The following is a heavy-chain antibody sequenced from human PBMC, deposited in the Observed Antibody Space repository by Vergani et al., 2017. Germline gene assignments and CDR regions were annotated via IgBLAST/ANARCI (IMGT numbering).Heavy chain of an antibody. CDR3: AGVPPESHDYGDY. J-gene: IGHJ4*02. CDR2: ISYDGSNK. Sequence: QVQLVESGGGVVQPGRSLRLSCAASGFTFSSYGMHWVRQAPGKGLEWVAVISYDGSNKYYADSVKGRFTISRDNSKNTLYLQMNSLRAEDTAVYYCAGVPPESHDYGDYWGQGTLVTVSS. V-gene: IGHV3-30*03. CDR1: GFTFSSYG.